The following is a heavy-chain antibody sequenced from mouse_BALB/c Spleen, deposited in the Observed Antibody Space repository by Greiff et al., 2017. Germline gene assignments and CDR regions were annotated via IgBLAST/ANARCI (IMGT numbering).Heavy chain of an antibody. CDR1: GFNIKDTY. J-gene: IGHJ4*01. CDR3: AREVSYAMDY. V-gene: IGHV14-3*02. CDR2: IDPANGNT. Sequence: EVQLQESGAELVKPGASVKLSCTASGFNIKDTYMHWVKQRPEQGLEWIGRIDPANGNTKYDPKFQGKATITADTSSNSAYLQLSSLTSEDTAVYYCAREVSYAMDYWGQGTSVTVSS.